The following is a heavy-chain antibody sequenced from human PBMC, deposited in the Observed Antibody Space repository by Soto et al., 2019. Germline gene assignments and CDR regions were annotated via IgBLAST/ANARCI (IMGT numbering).Heavy chain of an antibody. V-gene: IGHV1-18*01. CDR2: ISAYNGNT. CDR3: ARDHYGIGFLEWLLSQSTYYYGMDV. Sequence: ASVKVSCKASGYTFTNYAVHWVRQAPGQRLEWMGWISAYNGNTNYAQKLQGRVTMTTDTSTSTAYMELRSLRSDDTAVYYCARDHYGIGFLEWLLSQSTYYYGMDVWGQGTTVTVSS. J-gene: IGHJ6*02. CDR1: GYTFTNYA. D-gene: IGHD3-3*01.